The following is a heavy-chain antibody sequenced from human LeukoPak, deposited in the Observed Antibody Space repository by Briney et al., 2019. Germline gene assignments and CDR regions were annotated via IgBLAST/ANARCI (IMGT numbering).Heavy chain of an antibody. Sequence: SETLSLTCAVSGGSISSSNWWSWVRQPPGKGLEWIGEIYHSGSTNYNPSLKSRVTISVDKSKNQFSLKLSSVTAADTAVYYCARDHITMARGRDYCGMDVWGQGTTVTVSS. J-gene: IGHJ6*02. CDR1: GGSISSSNW. CDR3: ARDHITMARGRDYCGMDV. V-gene: IGHV4-4*02. D-gene: IGHD3-10*01. CDR2: IYHSGST.